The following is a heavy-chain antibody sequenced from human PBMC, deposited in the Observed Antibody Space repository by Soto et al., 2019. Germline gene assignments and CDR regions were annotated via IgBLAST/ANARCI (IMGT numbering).Heavy chain of an antibody. J-gene: IGHJ4*02. CDR1: GDSMTKYY. CDR3: ARTVGAAYYFDF. CDR2: IYTSGST. Sequence: QVQLQESGPGLVKPSETLSLTCTVSGDSMTKYYWSWIRQPAGKGLEWIWLIYTSGSTNYKPSLKSRVTMSIDTSNNHFSLNLQSVTAADTAMYYCARTVGAAYYFDFWGQGALVTVSS. V-gene: IGHV4-4*07. D-gene: IGHD1-26*01.